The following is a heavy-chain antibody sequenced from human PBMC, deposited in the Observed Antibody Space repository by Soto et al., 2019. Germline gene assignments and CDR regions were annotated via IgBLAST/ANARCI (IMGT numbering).Heavy chain of an antibody. J-gene: IGHJ4*02. Sequence: ASVKVSCKASGFTFTSSAMQWVRQARGQRLEWIGWIVVGSGNTNYAQKFQERVTITRDMSTSTAYMELSSLRSEDTAVYYCAAVKYCSGGSCYPNGRYFDYWGQGTLVTVSS. V-gene: IGHV1-58*02. CDR2: IVVGSGNT. D-gene: IGHD2-15*01. CDR1: GFTFTSSA. CDR3: AAVKYCSGGSCYPNGRYFDY.